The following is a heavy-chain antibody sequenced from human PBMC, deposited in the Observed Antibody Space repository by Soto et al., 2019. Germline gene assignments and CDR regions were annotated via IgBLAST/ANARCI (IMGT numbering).Heavy chain of an antibody. CDR2: IYYSGST. CDR3: ARGEEILWFGKYYSYYLMAV. V-gene: IGHV4-31*03. J-gene: IGHJ6*02. CDR1: GGSISSGGYY. D-gene: IGHD3-10*01. Sequence: SETLSLTCTVSGGSISSGGYYWSWIRPHPGKGLEWIGYIYYSGSTYYNPSLNSRVTISVDTSKNQFSLKLSSMTAADTAVYYCARGEEILWFGKYYSYYLMAVWGQGTTVTVSS.